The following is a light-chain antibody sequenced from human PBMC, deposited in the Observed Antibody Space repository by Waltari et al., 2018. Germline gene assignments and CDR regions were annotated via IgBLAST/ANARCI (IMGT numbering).Light chain of an antibody. CDR2: DVS. CDR1: SSDVGGYNY. V-gene: IGLV2-14*03. Sequence: HSALTQPASVSGSPGQSITISCTGTSSDVGGYNYVSWYQQHPGKAPKLMIFDVSYRPSGISNRFSGSKSGNTASLTISGLQAEDEADYYCSSYISSDTLKLFGGGTSLTVL. CDR3: SSYISSDTLKL. J-gene: IGLJ2*01.